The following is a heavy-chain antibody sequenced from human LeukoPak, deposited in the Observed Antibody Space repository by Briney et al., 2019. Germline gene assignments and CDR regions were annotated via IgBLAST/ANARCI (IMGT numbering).Heavy chain of an antibody. D-gene: IGHD2-15*01. V-gene: IGHV4-59*01. CDR2: IYYSGST. CDR1: GGSISSYY. Sequence: KTSETLSLTCTVSGGSISSYYWSWIRQPPGKGLEWIGYIYYSGSTNYNPSLKSRVTISVDTSKNQFSLKLSSVTAADTAVYYCVREGRYCSGGSCLLYYFDYWGQGTLVTVSS. J-gene: IGHJ4*02. CDR3: VREGRYCSGGSCLLYYFDY.